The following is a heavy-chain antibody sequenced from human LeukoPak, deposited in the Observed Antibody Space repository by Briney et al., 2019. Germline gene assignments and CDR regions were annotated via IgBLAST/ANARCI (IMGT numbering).Heavy chain of an antibody. CDR3: ARHLATSGSYPLDY. J-gene: IGHJ4*02. V-gene: IGHV3-23*01. D-gene: IGHD2-15*01. CDR2: ISGIGNAI. CDR1: GFTFTNYA. Sequence: SGGSLRLSCAASGFTFTNYALSWVRQAPGKGLEWVSAISGIGNAIFYADSVKGRFTISRDSSKNTLSPQMASLRAEDTAVYYCARHLATSGSYPLDYWGQGALVTVSS.